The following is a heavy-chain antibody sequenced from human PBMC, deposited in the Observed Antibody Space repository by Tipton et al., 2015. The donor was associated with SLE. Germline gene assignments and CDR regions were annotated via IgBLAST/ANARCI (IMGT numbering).Heavy chain of an antibody. CDR1: GFAFSSFA. V-gene: IGHV3-23*03. CDR2: LYSGGST. D-gene: IGHD3-16*02. J-gene: IGHJ4*02. CDR3: AKTSSKDYIWGYYRSYYFDY. Sequence: GSLRLSCAASGFAFSSFAMRWVRQAPGKGLEYVSTLYSGGSTYYLDSVKGRFTISGDISKNTLYLQMNTLRAEDTAVYYCAKTSSKDYIWGYYRSYYFDYWGQGSLVSVSS.